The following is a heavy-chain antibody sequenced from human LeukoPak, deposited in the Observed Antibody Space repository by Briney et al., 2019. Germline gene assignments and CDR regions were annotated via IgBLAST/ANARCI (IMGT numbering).Heavy chain of an antibody. J-gene: IGHJ4*02. CDR3: ARGRKYTSGYRVTELGSGYSDY. D-gene: IGHD5-18*01. V-gene: IGHV4-59*01. CDR2: IYSSGTT. Sequence: SETLSLTCTVSGGSISSYYWNWLRQPPGKGLEGIGYIYSSGTTNSNPFLRSRASMSVDTSKNQFSLRLSSVTAADTAVYYCARGRKYTSGYRVTELGSGYSDYWGQGTLVTVSS. CDR1: GGSISSYY.